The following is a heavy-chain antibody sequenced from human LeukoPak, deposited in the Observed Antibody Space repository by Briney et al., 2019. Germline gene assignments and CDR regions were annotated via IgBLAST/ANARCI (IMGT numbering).Heavy chain of an antibody. CDR3: ARDKGPYRYFDL. CDR2: IYNSGNP. J-gene: IGHJ2*01. CDR1: DGSITSYY. V-gene: IGHV4-59*01. Sequence: SETLSPTCTVSDGSITSYYWNWIRQPPGRGLEWIGNIYNSGNPDYNPSLKSRVTISLDTSKNQISLKLSSVTAADTAVYYCARDKGPYRYFDLWGRGTLVTVSS.